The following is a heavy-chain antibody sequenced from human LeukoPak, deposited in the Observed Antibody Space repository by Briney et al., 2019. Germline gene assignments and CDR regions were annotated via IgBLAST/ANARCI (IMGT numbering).Heavy chain of an antibody. V-gene: IGHV3-48*04. CDR2: ISSSSSTI. Sequence: GGSLRLSCAASGFTFSSYSMNWVRQAPGKGLEWVSYISSSSSTIYYADSVKGRFTISRDNAKNSLYLQMNSLRAEDSAVYYCTRETAFDFWGQGTVVTVSS. J-gene: IGHJ3*01. CDR1: GFTFSSYS. CDR3: TRETAFDF.